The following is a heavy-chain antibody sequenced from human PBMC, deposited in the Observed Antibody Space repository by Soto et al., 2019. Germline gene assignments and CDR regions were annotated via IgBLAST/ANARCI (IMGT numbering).Heavy chain of an antibody. CDR3: ASGRTQYYFDL. J-gene: IGHJ4*02. CDR2: IYRYGAT. Sequence: PSETLSLTCAVSGDSAPNDYASWTWIRQPPGKGLEWIGYIYRYGATYLNPSLQSRVTISVDRSKNQFYLNLTSVTAADTAVYHCASGRTQYYFDLWGQGNLVTVSS. D-gene: IGHD1-26*01. V-gene: IGHV4-30-2*01. CDR1: GDSAPNDYAS.